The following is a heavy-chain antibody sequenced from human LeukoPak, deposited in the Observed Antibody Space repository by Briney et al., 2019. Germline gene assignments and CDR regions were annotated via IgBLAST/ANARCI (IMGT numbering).Heavy chain of an antibody. V-gene: IGHV3-7*01. CDR3: AREHVLWFGELSYAFDI. CDR1: GFTFSSYW. Sequence: GGSLRLSCAASGFTFSSYWMSWVRQAPGKGLEWVANIKQDGSEKYYVDSVKGRFTISRDNAKNSLYLQMNSLRAEDTAVYYCAREHVLWFGELSYAFDIWGQGTMVTVSS. D-gene: IGHD3-10*01. CDR2: IKQDGSEK. J-gene: IGHJ3*02.